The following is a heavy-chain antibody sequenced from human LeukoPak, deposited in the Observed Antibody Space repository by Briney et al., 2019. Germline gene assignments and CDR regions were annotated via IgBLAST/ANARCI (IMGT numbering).Heavy chain of an antibody. CDR3: ARDRGVLGYCSGGSCPSPEPGPPYYYYYYGMDV. D-gene: IGHD2-15*01. CDR2: ISAYNGNT. V-gene: IGHV1-18*01. J-gene: IGHJ6*02. CDR1: GYTFTSYG. Sequence: GASVKVSCKASGYTFTSYGISWVRQAPGQGLEWMGWISAYNGNTNYAQKLQGRVTMTTDTSTSTAYMELRSLRSDDTAVYYCARDRGVLGYCSGGSCPSPEPGPPYYYYYYGMDVWGQGTTVTVSS.